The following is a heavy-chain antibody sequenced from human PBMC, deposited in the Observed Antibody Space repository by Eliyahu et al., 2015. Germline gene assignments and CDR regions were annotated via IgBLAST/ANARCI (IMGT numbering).Heavy chain of an antibody. CDR1: GFSFSAXS. V-gene: IGHV3-48*01. CDR3: VRTSGSNSPVFGPYDY. D-gene: IGHD1-26*01. CDR2: ISXSGRXI. J-gene: IGHJ4*02. Sequence: ESGGGLVQPGGSLRLSCAAAGFSFSAXSMNWVRQAPGKGLEWVSYISXSGRXIYYTDSVKGRFAISRDNAKNSLELQMNSLGAADTAVYFCVRTSGSNSPVFGPYDYWGQGALVTVAS.